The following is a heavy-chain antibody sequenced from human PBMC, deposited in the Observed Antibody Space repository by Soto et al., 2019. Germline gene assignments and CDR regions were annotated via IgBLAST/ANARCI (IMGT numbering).Heavy chain of an antibody. Sequence: SETLSLTCAVSGGSISSGGYPWSCIRQPPGKGLEGIGYIYPSGSTYYNPSLKSRVTISVDRSKNQFSLKLSSVTAADTAVYFCARARYVLTGYYKGGYHYFDYWGQGTPVTVSS. D-gene: IGHD3-9*01. CDR2: IYPSGST. CDR1: GGSISSGGYP. J-gene: IGHJ4*02. V-gene: IGHV4-30-2*01. CDR3: ARARYVLTGYYKGGYHYFDY.